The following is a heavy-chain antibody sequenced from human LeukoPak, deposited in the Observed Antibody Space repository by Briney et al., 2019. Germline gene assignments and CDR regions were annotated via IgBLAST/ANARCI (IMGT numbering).Heavy chain of an antibody. CDR1: GFTFSSYA. D-gene: IGHD3-16*01. CDR2: ISGSDGST. CDR3: ARVSGGTWGSLDY. J-gene: IGHJ4*02. V-gene: IGHV3-23*01. Sequence: GGSLRLSCAASGFTFSSYAMSWVRQAPGKGLEWVSAISGSDGSTYYADSVKGRFTISRDDSKNSLYLQVNSLKTEDTAVHYCARVSGGTWGSLDYWGQGTLVTVSS.